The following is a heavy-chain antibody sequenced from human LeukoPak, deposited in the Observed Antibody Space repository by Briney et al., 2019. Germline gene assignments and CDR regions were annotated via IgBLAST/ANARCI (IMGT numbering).Heavy chain of an antibody. CDR3: AKAGPYFFDY. V-gene: IGHV3-23*01. CDR2: ISDNSRFE. CDR1: GFTFSSHV. Sequence: GGSLRLSCAASGFTFSSHVMSWVRQAPGKGLEWVSAISDNSRFEFYADSVKGRFTISRDNSKNTLYLQMNTLRAEDTAIYYCAKAGPYFFDYWGQGTLVTVSS. J-gene: IGHJ4*02.